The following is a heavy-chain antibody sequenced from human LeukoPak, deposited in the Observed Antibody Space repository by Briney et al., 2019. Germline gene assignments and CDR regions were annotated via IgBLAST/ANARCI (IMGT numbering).Heavy chain of an antibody. V-gene: IGHV1-2*02. Sequence: ASVKVSCKASGYTFTGYYMHWVRQAPGQGLEWMGWINPNSGGTNYAQKFQGRVTMTRDTSISTAYMELSRLRSDDTAVYYCAIPRPTVTNYYYMDVWGKGTTVTISS. D-gene: IGHD4-17*01. J-gene: IGHJ6*03. CDR2: INPNSGGT. CDR1: GYTFTGYY. CDR3: AIPRPTVTNYYYMDV.